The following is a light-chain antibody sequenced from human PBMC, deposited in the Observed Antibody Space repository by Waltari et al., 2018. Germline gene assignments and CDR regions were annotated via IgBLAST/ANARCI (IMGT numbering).Light chain of an antibody. CDR3: SSYTSTRTLV. J-gene: IGLJ2*01. V-gene: IGLV2-14*03. Sequence: QSALTPPASVSGTPGQSLTISCTGTSSGVGGYHSVSWYQQHPGIPPKLLIYDVTYRPSGVSNRFSGSKSGNTASLTISGLQAEDEADYYCSSYTSTRTLVFGGGTKLTVL. CDR2: DVT. CDR1: SSGVGGYHS.